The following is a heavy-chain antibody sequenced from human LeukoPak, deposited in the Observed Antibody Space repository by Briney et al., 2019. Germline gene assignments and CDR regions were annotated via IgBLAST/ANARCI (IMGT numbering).Heavy chain of an antibody. CDR1: GGTFSSYA. D-gene: IGHD3-22*01. CDR3: ARDGRMYYYDSSGYYAFDY. V-gene: IGHV1-69*13. J-gene: IGHJ4*02. CDR2: IIPIFGTA. Sequence: SVKVSCKASGGTFSSYAISWVRQAPGQGLEWMGGIIPIFGTANYAQKFQGRVTITADESTSTAYMELSSLRSEDTAVYYCARDGRMYYYDSSGYYAFDYWGQGTLVTVSS.